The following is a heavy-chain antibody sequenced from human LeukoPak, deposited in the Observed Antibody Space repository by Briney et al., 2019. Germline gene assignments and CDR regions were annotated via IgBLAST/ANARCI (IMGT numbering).Heavy chain of an antibody. V-gene: IGHV4-38-2*02. J-gene: IGHJ4*02. CDR1: GYSISSGYY. D-gene: IGHD2-15*01. Sequence: PSETLSLTCTVSGYSISSGYYWGWIRQPPGKGLEWIGSIYHSGSTYYNPSLKSRVTISVDTSKNQFSLKLSSVTAADTAVYYCARVMKELGYCSGGSCYPDYWGQGTLVTVSS. CDR3: ARVMKELGYCSGGSCYPDY. CDR2: IYHSGST.